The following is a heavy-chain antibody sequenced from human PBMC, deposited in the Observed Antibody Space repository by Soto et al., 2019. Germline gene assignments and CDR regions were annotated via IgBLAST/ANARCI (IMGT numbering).Heavy chain of an antibody. D-gene: IGHD6-13*01. Sequence: SETLSLTCTVSGGSINNYYWSWIRQPPGRGLEWIGYIYYSGSTNYNPSLKRRLALSVHTSKNQFSLNLSSVTTADTAVYYCAREGTSSWYGYFDYWGQGAQVTVSS. CDR2: IYYSGST. J-gene: IGHJ4*02. CDR1: GGSINNYY. V-gene: IGHV4-59*01. CDR3: AREGTSSWYGYFDY.